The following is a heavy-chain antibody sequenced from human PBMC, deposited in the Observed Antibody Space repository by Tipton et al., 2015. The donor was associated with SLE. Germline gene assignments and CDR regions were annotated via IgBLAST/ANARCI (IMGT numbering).Heavy chain of an antibody. V-gene: IGHV4-39*07. D-gene: IGHD4-17*01. Sequence: TLSLTCTVSGGSISSYYWGWIRQPPGKGLEWIGSIYYSGSTYYNPSLKSRVTISVDTSKNQFSLKLSSVTAADTAVYYCATYGAFVYMDVWGKGTTVTVSS. CDR1: GGSISSYY. J-gene: IGHJ6*03. CDR2: IYYSGST. CDR3: ATYGAFVYMDV.